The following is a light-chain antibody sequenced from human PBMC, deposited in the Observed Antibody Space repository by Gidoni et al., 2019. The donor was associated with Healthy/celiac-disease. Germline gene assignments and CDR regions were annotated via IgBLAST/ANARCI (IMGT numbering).Light chain of an antibody. V-gene: IGKV1-39*01. CDR1: QSISSY. J-gene: IGKJ5*01. Sequence: INQSPSPLSASVGDRVTHTCRASQSISSYLNWYQQKPGKAPKLLIYAASSLKSGVPSRFSGSGSGTDFTLTISSLQPEDFATYYCQQSYSTPPFTFGQGTRLEIK. CDR3: QQSYSTPPFT. CDR2: AAS.